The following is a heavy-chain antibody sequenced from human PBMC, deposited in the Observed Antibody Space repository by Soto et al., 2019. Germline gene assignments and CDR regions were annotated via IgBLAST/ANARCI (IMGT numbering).Heavy chain of an antibody. J-gene: IGHJ4*02. Sequence: PGGSLRLSCAASEFSFSSYALNWVRQAPGKGLEWVSAISATGTTTYYADSVKGRFTISRDNSKRTLFLQMDSLSPEDTAVYYCATYSSPFDYWGQGILVTVS. CDR2: ISATGTTT. V-gene: IGHV3-23*01. CDR3: ATYSSPFDY. D-gene: IGHD6-13*01. CDR1: EFSFSSYA.